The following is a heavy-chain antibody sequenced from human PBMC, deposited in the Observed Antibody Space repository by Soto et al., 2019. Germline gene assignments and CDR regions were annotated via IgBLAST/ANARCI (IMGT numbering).Heavy chain of an antibody. J-gene: IGHJ6*02. D-gene: IGHD5-18*01. CDR2: ISGSGGST. V-gene: IGHV3-23*01. Sequence: EVQLLESGGGLAQPGGSLRLSCAASGFTFSSYAMSWVRQAPGKGLEWVSAISGSGGSTYYADSVKGRFTISRDNSKNPLYLQMNSLRAEDTAVYYCAKDQNIQLWPRYYYYGMDVWGQGTTVTVSS. CDR3: AKDQNIQLWPRYYYYGMDV. CDR1: GFTFSSYA.